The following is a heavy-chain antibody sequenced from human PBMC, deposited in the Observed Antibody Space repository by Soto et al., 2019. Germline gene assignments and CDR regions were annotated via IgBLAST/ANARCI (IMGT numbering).Heavy chain of an antibody. CDR3: ARGAEMSSLTKWFDP. CDR1: GFIFSDHY. J-gene: IGHJ5*02. Sequence: PGGSLRLSCAASGFIFSDHYMSWIRQAPGKGLEWLAYISRDGNAIFYADSVNGRFTISRDNAKNSLFLQMDDLRAEDTAMFFCARGAEMSSLTKWFDPWGQGTLVTVSS. D-gene: IGHD1-1*01. V-gene: IGHV3-11*01. CDR2: ISRDGNAI.